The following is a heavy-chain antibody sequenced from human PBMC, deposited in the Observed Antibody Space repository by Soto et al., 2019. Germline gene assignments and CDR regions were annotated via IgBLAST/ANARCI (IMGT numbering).Heavy chain of an antibody. CDR3: ARPDATGKYYYDSSGYWFDP. D-gene: IGHD3-22*01. V-gene: IGHV5-51*01. J-gene: IGHJ5*02. CDR2: IYPGDSDT. CDR1: GNSFTSYW. Sequence: XESLKVSCKGSGNSFTSYWIGLVLQMPGKGLEWMGIIYPGDSDTRYSPSFQGQVTISADKSISTAYLQWSSLKASDTAMYYCARPDATGKYYYDSSGYWFDPCGQGTLVTVSS.